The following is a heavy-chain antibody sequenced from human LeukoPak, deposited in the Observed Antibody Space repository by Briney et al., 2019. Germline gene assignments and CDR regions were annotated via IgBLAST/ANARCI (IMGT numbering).Heavy chain of an antibody. CDR3: ARDQLYCSGGYCYKDY. J-gene: IGHJ4*02. D-gene: IGHD2-15*01. V-gene: IGHV3-74*01. CDR1: GFTFSNYW. CDR2: INSDGINT. Sequence: GGSLGLSCAASGFTFSNYWMHWVRQAPGKGLVWVSRINSDGINTSYADSVKGRFTISSDNAKNMLYLQLNSLRVEDTAVYYCARDQLYCSGGYCYKDYWGQGTLVTVSS.